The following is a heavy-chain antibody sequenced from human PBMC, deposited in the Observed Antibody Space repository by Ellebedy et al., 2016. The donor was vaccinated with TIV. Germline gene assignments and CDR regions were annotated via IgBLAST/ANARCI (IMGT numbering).Heavy chain of an antibody. D-gene: IGHD3-9*01. V-gene: IGHV3-74*01. J-gene: IGHJ4*02. Sequence: GESLKISCEVSGFTFSGYYMHWARQVPGKGPEWVARINTDGSSASYADSVEGRFTISRDNARKTLFLQVDSLRAEDTAVYYCTRESIRYFDWDYWGQGTLVSVSS. CDR1: GFTFSGYY. CDR2: INTDGSSA. CDR3: TRESIRYFDWDY.